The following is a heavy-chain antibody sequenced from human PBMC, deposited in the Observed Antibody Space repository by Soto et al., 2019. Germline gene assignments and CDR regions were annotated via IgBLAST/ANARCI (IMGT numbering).Heavy chain of an antibody. CDR1: GCSISSGDYS. CDR3: ARGGYSYGRYFDR. J-gene: IGHJ5*02. CDR2: IYHSGST. V-gene: IGHV4-30-2*01. Sequence: PXETRSLPCAVAGCSISSGDYSWSWIRQPPGKGLEWIGYIYHSGSTYYNPSLKSRVTISVDRSKNQFSLKLSSVTAADTAVYYCARGGYSYGRYFDRWGQGPLVTVSS. D-gene: IGHD5-18*01.